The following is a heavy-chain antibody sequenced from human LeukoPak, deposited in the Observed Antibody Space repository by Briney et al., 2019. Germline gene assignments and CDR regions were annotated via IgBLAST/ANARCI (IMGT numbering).Heavy chain of an antibody. D-gene: IGHD6-13*01. CDR2: ISGSGGST. CDR3: AKSGTSLNYYYYYIDV. V-gene: IGHV3-23*01. Sequence: GGSLRLSCAASGFTFSSYAMSWVRQAPGKGLEWVSAISGSGGSTYYADSVKGRFTISRDNSKNTLYLQMNSLRAEDTAVYYCAKSGTSLNYYYYYIDVWGKGTTVTVSS. CDR1: GFTFSSYA. J-gene: IGHJ6*03.